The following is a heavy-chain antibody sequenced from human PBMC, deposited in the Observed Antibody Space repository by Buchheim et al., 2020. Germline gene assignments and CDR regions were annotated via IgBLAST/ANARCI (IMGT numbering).Heavy chain of an antibody. V-gene: IGHV3-33*01. Sequence: QVHLVESGGGVVQPGRSLRLSCAASGFTFSDYGMHWVRQAPGKGLEWVTTIWYDGSNEYYIDSVKGRFTISRDNSKSTVYLQMDSLRVEDTAAYYCARECTSGNSNNGPTDYWGQGTL. J-gene: IGHJ4*02. D-gene: IGHD3-10*01. CDR2: IWYDGSNE. CDR3: ARECTSGNSNNGPTDY. CDR1: GFTFSDYG.